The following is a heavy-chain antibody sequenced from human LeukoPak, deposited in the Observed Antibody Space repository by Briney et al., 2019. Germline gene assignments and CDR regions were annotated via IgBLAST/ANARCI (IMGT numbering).Heavy chain of an antibody. CDR1: GFTFSSYS. D-gene: IGHD6-13*01. CDR3: AKEGPSSWSWVPNWFDP. J-gene: IGHJ5*02. CDR2: ISSSSSYI. V-gene: IGHV3-21*01. Sequence: GGSLRLSCAASGFTFSSYSMNWVRQAPGKGLEWVSSISSSSSYIYYADSVKGRFTISRDNAKNTLYLQMNSLRAEDTAVYYCAKEGPSSWSWVPNWFDPWGQGTLVTVSS.